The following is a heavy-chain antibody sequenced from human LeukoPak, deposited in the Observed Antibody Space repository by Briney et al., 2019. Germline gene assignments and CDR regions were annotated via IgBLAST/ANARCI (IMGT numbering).Heavy chain of an antibody. CDR3: ASTRGYSYGLFDY. CDR2: ISSSSSYI. Sequence: GGSLRLSCAASEFTFSSYSMNWVRQAPGKGLEWVSSISSSSSYIYYADSVKGRFTISRDNAKNSLYLQMNSLRAEDTAVYYCASTRGYSYGLFDYWGQGTLVTVSS. D-gene: IGHD5-18*01. J-gene: IGHJ4*02. V-gene: IGHV3-21*01. CDR1: EFTFSSYS.